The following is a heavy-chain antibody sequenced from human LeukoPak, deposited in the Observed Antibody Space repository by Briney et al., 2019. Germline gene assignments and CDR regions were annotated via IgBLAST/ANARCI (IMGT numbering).Heavy chain of an antibody. CDR1: GYTFTSYD. CDR2: MNPNSGNT. CDR3: ARGLLNYYDSSGYFPY. D-gene: IGHD3-22*01. V-gene: IGHV1-8*01. Sequence: ASVKVSCKASGYTFTSYDINWVRQATGQGLEWMGWMNPNSGNTGYAQKFQGRVTMTRNTSISTAYMELSSLRSEDTAVYYCARGLLNYYDSSGYFPYWGQGTLVTVSS. J-gene: IGHJ4*02.